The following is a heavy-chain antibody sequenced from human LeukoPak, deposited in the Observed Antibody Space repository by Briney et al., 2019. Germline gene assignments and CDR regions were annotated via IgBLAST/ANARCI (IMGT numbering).Heavy chain of an antibody. V-gene: IGHV3-23*01. CDR2: ISGSGGST. CDR3: AKDQETGYFDY. Sequence: GGSLRLSCTTPKFNFHNYGLTWVRQAPGKELEWVSSISGSGGSTQYAASVQGRFTISRDNSKNTLYLQMNSLRAEDTAVYYCAKDQETGYFDYWGQGTLVTVSS. J-gene: IGHJ4*02. CDR1: KFNFHNYG. D-gene: IGHD3-9*01.